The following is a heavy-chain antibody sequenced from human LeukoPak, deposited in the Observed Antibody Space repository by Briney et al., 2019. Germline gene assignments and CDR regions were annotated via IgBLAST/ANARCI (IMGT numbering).Heavy chain of an antibody. CDR3: AKGGDGSYYSRADS. CDR1: GFTFSSYI. J-gene: IGHJ5*01. CDR2: IGGSASGT. D-gene: IGHD2-21*01. V-gene: IGHV3-23*01. Sequence: PGGSLRLPCVASGFTFSSYIMSWVRQAPGKGLEWVSNIGGSASGTFYSDSVKGRFTISRDNSKNTLYLQMNSLRAEDTAVYYCAKGGDGSYYSRADSWGQGTLVIVSS.